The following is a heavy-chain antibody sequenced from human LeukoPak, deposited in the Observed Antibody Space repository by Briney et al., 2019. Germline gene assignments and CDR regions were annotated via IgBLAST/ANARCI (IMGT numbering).Heavy chain of an antibody. CDR3: TRDEGDDYCDN. CDR2: IESKTDNGTT. CDR1: GFPFSDAW. D-gene: IGHD3-16*01. J-gene: IGHJ4*02. Sequence: GGSLRLSCAASGFPFSDAWMSWVRQAPGKGLEWVGRIESKTDNGTTEYAAPVKGRFTISRDDSKNTLYLQMNSLKTEDTSVYYCTRDEGDDYCDNWGQGTLVTVSS. V-gene: IGHV3-15*04.